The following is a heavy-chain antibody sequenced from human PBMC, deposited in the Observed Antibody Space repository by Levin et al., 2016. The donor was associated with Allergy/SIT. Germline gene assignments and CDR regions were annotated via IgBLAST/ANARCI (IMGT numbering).Heavy chain of an antibody. D-gene: IGHD6-13*01. V-gene: IGHV6-1*01. CDR2: TYYRSKWYN. Sequence: WIRQSPSRGLEWLGRTYYRSKWYNDYAVSVKSRITINPDTSKNQFSLQLNSVTPEDTAVYYCARGGGSSWYRGRWFDPWGQGTLVTVSS. J-gene: IGHJ5*02. CDR3: ARGGGSSWYRGRWFDP.